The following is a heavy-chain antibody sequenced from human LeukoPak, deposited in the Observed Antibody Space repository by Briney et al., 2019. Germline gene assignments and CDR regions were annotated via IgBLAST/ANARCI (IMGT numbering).Heavy chain of an antibody. CDR1: GLTLSNYG. CDR2: ISGSGGST. J-gene: IGHJ4*02. Sequence: GGSLRLSCAVSGLTLSNYGMSWVRQAPGKGLEWVAGISGSGGSTNYADSVKGRFTISRDNPKNTLYLQMNSLRAEDTAVYFCAKRGIVIRAVIIVGFHKEAYYFDYWGQGALVTVSS. V-gene: IGHV3-23*01. D-gene: IGHD3-10*01. CDR3: AKRGIVIRAVIIVGFHKEAYYFDY.